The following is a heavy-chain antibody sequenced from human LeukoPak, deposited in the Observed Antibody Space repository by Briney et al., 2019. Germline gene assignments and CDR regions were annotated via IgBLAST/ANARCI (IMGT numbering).Heavy chain of an antibody. CDR2: IYSGGST. D-gene: IGHD2-21*02. Sequence: GGSLRLSRAASGFTVSSNYMSWVRQAPGKGLEWVSVIYSGGSTYYADSVKGRFTISRDNSKNTLYLQMNSLRAEDTAVYYCATELAYCGGDCYFLDVWGQGTTVTVSS. CDR3: ATELAYCGGDCYFLDV. V-gene: IGHV3-53*01. J-gene: IGHJ6*02. CDR1: GFTVSSNY.